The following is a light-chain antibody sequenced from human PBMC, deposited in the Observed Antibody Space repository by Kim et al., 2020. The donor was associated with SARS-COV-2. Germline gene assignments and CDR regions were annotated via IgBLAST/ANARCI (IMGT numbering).Light chain of an antibody. CDR1: KLGEKY. CDR2: QDN. Sequence: SYELTQPPLVSVSPGQTARITCSGDKLGEKYTSWYQHKSGQSPVVVIYQDNKRPSGMTERFSGSSSGNTATLTISGTQPMDEADYYCQTWDSTTVIFGGGTQLTVL. J-gene: IGLJ2*01. V-gene: IGLV3-1*01. CDR3: QTWDSTTVI.